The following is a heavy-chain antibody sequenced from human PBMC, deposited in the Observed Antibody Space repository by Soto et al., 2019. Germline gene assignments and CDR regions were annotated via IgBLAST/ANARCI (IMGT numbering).Heavy chain of an antibody. CDR1: GFTFSSYG. V-gene: IGHV3-30*18. J-gene: IGHJ3*02. Sequence: QVQLVESGGGVVQPGRSLRLSCAASGFTFSSYGMHWVRQAPGKGLEWVAVISYDGSNKYYADSVKGRFTISRDNSKNTLYLQMNSLRAEDTAVYYCAKDVGYFPIWGQGTMVTVSS. CDR3: AKDVGYFPI. D-gene: IGHD6-25*01. CDR2: ISYDGSNK.